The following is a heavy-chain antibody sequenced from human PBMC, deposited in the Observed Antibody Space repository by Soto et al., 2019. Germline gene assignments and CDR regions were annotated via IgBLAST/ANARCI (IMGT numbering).Heavy chain of an antibody. V-gene: IGHV1-2*04. CDR2: INPNSGGT. J-gene: IGHJ6*02. Sequence: QVQLVQSGAEVKKPGASVKVSCKASGYTFTGYYMHWVRQAPGQGLEWMGWINPNSGGTNYAQKFQGWVTMTRDTSISTAYMELSRLRSDDTAVYYCARGRYCSGGSCYGPDRGYGMDVWGQGTTVTVSS. D-gene: IGHD2-15*01. CDR3: ARGRYCSGGSCYGPDRGYGMDV. CDR1: GYTFTGYY.